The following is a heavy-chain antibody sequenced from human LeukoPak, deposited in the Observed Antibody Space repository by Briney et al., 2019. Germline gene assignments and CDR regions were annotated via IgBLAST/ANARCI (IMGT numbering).Heavy chain of an antibody. J-gene: IGHJ4*02. CDR2: ISSSGTAV. Sequence: GGSLRLSCAASGFTFSDYYMSWIRQAPGKGLGWVSYISSSGTAVYYADSVKGRFTISRDNAKSSLYLQMNSLRAEDTAVYYCARAQTYYFDYWGQGTLVTVSS. CDR3: ARAQTYYFDY. CDR1: GFTFSDYY. V-gene: IGHV3-11*01.